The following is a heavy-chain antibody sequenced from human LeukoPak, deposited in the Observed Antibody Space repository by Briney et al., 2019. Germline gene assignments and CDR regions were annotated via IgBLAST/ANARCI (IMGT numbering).Heavy chain of an antibody. CDR2: IWYDGSNK. V-gene: IGHV3-33*01. Sequence: GRSLRLSCAASGFTFSSYGMHWVRQAPGKGLGWVAVIWYDGSNKYYADSVKGRFTISRDNSKNTLYLQMNSLRAEDTAVYYCASDCSGGSCDAFDIWGQGTMVTVSS. D-gene: IGHD2-15*01. CDR1: GFTFSSYG. CDR3: ASDCSGGSCDAFDI. J-gene: IGHJ3*02.